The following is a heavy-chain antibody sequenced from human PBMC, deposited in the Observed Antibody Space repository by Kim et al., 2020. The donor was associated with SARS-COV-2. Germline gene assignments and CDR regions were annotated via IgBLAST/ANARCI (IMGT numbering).Heavy chain of an antibody. V-gene: IGHV3-21*01. Sequence: GGSLRLSCAASGFTFSSYSMNWVRQAPGKGLEWVSSISSSSSYIYYADSVKGRFTISRDNAKNSLYLQMNSLRAEDTAVYYCAVPGIAAAYGDYWGQGTLVTVSS. CDR1: GFTFSSYS. J-gene: IGHJ4*02. CDR3: AVPGIAAAYGDY. D-gene: IGHD6-13*01. CDR2: ISSSSSYI.